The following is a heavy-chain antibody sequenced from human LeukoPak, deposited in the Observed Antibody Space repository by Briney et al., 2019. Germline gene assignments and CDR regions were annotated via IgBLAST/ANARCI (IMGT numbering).Heavy chain of an antibody. CDR1: GYTFTSYA. CDR3: ARDLRGLLNYYYYYYMHV. V-gene: IGHV1-18*01. D-gene: IGHD3-16*01. J-gene: IGHJ6*03. CDR2: ISAYNGNT. Sequence: ASVKVSCKASGYTFTSYAMNWVRQAPGQGLEWMGRISAYNGNTNYAQKFQGRVSMTTDTSTSTAYMELRSLRSDDTAVYYCARDLRGLLNYYYYYYMHVWDKGTTVTVSS.